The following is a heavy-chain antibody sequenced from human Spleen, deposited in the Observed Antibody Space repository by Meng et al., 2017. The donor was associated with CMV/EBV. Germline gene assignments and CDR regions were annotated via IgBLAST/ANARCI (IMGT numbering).Heavy chain of an antibody. V-gene: IGHV4-39*01. CDR1: GSSSSRSYW. Sequence: GSSSSRSYWWGWIRQPPGEGLEWIGSIYCSRSTYYNPYLKSRVTISVDTSKNQFSLKLSSVTAADTAVYYCARTLRFLEWFTNWFDPWGQGTLVTVSS. J-gene: IGHJ5*02. D-gene: IGHD3-3*01. CDR2: IYCSRST. CDR3: ARTLRFLEWFTNWFDP.